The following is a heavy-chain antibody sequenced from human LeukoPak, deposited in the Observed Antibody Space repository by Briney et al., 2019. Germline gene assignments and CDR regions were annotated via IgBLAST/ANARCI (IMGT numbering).Heavy chain of an antibody. CDR1: GYTFTSYG. CDR2: ISAYNGNT. J-gene: IGHJ4*02. CDR3: ARDSSGWPRRIDY. Sequence: VASVKVSCKASGYTFTSYGISWVRQAPGQGLEWMGWISAYNGNTNYAQKLQGRVTMTTDTSTSTAYTELRSLRSDDTAVYYCARDSSGWPRRIDYWGQGTLVTVSS. V-gene: IGHV1-18*01. D-gene: IGHD6-19*01.